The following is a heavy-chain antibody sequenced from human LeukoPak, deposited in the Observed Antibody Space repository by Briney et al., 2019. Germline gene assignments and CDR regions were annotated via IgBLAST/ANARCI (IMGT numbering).Heavy chain of an antibody. J-gene: IGHJ6*02. CDR1: GGPISSYY. D-gene: IGHD3-9*01. V-gene: IGHV4-4*07. CDR2: IYTSGST. Sequence: SETLSLTCTVSGGPISSYYWSWIRQPAGKGLEWIGRIYTSGSTNYNPSLKSRVTMSVDTSKNQFSLKLSSVTAADTAVYYCARGLSDYDILTGFYYYYGMDVWGQGTTVTVSS. CDR3: ARGLSDYDILTGFYYYYGMDV.